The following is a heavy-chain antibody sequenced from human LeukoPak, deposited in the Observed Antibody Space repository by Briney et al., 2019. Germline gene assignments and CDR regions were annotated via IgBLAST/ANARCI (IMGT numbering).Heavy chain of an antibody. Sequence: ASVKVSCKVSGYTLTELSMHWVRQAPGKGLEWMGGFDPEDGETIYAQKFQGRVTMTEDTSTDTAYMELSSLRSEDTAVYYCATDLDSRSPPLGWGQGTLVTVSS. CDR3: ATDLDSRSPPLG. D-gene: IGHD6-6*01. V-gene: IGHV1-24*01. CDR2: FDPEDGET. CDR1: GYTLTELS. J-gene: IGHJ4*02.